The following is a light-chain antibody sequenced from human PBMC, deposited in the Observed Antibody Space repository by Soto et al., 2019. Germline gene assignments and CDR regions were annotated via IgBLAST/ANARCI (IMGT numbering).Light chain of an antibody. Sequence: DIVMTQSPDSLAVCLGERATINCKSRKSVLYSSNDKNYLAWYQQKPGQPPKLLIYWASTRESGVPDRFSGSGSGTDFTLTISSLQAEDVAVYYCQQYYSTPWTFGQGTKVEIK. V-gene: IGKV4-1*01. CDR1: KSVLYSSNDKNY. CDR2: WAS. CDR3: QQYYSTPWT. J-gene: IGKJ1*01.